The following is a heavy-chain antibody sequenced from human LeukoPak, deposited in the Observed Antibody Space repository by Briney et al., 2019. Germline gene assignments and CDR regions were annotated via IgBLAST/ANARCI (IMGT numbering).Heavy chain of an antibody. CDR1: GFTFSSYG. CDR3: AKDGGVSSSDCFDY. D-gene: IGHD6-6*01. Sequence: GGSLRLSCAASGFTFSSYGMHWVRQAPGKGLEWVAVIWYGGSNKYYADPVKGRFTISRDNSKNTLYLQMNSLRAEDTAVYYCAKDGGVSSSDCFDYWGQGTLVTVSS. CDR2: IWYGGSNK. J-gene: IGHJ4*02. V-gene: IGHV3-30*02.